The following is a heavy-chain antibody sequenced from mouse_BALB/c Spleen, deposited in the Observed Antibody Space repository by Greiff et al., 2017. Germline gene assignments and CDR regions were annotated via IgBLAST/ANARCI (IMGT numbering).Heavy chain of an antibody. CDR2: IRNKANGYTT. CDR3: ARENYGGYAMDY. D-gene: IGHD1-2*01. J-gene: IGHJ4*01. V-gene: IGHV7-3*02. Sequence: EVMLVESGGGLVQPGGSLRLSCATSGFTFTDYYMSWVRQPPGKALEWLGFIRNKANGYTTEYSASVKGRFTISRDNSQSILYLQMNTLRAEDSATDFYARENYGGYAMDYWGQGTSVTVSS. CDR1: GFTFTDYY.